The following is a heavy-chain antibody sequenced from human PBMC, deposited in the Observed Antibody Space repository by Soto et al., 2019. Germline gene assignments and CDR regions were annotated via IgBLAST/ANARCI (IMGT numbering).Heavy chain of an antibody. D-gene: IGHD4-17*01. J-gene: IGHJ6*02. Sequence: SETLSLTCAVYGGSFSGYYWSWIRQPPGKGLEWIGEINHSGSTNYNPSLKSRVTISVDTSKNQFSLKLSSVTAADTAVYYCARGLTTGKSGYYYYGMDVWGQGTTVTVSS. V-gene: IGHV4-34*01. CDR2: INHSGST. CDR1: GGSFSGYY. CDR3: ARGLTTGKSGYYYYGMDV.